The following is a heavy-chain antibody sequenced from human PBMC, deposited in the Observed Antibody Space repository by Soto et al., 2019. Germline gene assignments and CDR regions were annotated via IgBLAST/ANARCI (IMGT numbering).Heavy chain of an antibody. CDR1: GSSISPYY. V-gene: IGHV4-59*01. J-gene: IGHJ4*02. CDR2: IFYSGST. D-gene: IGHD2-2*01. CDR3: ARERYCSSSSCRNFDY. Sequence: SETLSLTCTVSGSSISPYYWSWIRQPPGKGLEWIGYIFYSGSTNYNPSLKSRVTISVDTSKNQFSLKLSSVTAADTAVYYCARERYCSSSSCRNFDYWGQGTLVTVSS.